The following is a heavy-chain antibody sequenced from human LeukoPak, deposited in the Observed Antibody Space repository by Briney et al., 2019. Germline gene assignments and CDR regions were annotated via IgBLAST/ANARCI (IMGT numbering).Heavy chain of an antibody. J-gene: IGHJ5*02. V-gene: IGHV1-18*01. D-gene: IGHD3-10*01. Sequence: GASVKVSCKASGYTFTSYGISWVRQAPGQGLEWMGWISAYNGNTNYAQKLQGRVTMTTDTSTSTAYMELRSLRSDDTAVYYCARDRVRGVIITGGWFDPWGQGTLVTVSS. CDR2: ISAYNGNT. CDR3: ARDRVRGVIITGGWFDP. CDR1: GYTFTSYG.